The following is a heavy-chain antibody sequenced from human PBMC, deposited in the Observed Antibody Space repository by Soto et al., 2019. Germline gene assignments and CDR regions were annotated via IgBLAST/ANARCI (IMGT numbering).Heavy chain of an antibody. Sequence: EASVKVSCKASGGTFSSYAISWVRQAPGQGLEWMGGIIPIFGTANYAQKFQGRVTITADESTSTAYMELSSLRSEDTAVYYCARDRFYYDSSGYYYVGAFDIWGQGTMVTVSS. CDR2: IIPIFGTA. CDR1: GGTFSSYA. J-gene: IGHJ3*02. CDR3: ARDRFYYDSSGYYYVGAFDI. V-gene: IGHV1-69*13. D-gene: IGHD3-22*01.